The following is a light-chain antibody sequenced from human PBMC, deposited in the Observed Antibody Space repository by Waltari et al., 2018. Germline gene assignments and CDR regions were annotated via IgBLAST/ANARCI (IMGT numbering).Light chain of an antibody. CDR1: RGHSRNV. Sequence: QLVLTQSPSASASLGASVKLTCTLSRGHSRNVLPWHQQQAEKGPRYLMKVNSDGSHSKGDKIPDRFSGSSSGAERYLTISNLQSEDEADYYCQTGGHGTWVFGGGTKLTVL. V-gene: IGLV4-69*01. CDR2: VNSDGSH. J-gene: IGLJ3*02. CDR3: QTGGHGTWV.